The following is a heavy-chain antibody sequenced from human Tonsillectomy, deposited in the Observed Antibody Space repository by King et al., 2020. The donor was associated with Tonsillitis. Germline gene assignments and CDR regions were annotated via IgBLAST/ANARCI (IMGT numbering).Heavy chain of an antibody. CDR1: GGAFSGYY. CDR3: ARGRTYSYDSSGYYFDY. J-gene: IGHJ4*02. V-gene: IGHV4-34*01. D-gene: IGHD3-22*01. Sequence: VQLQQWGAGLLKPSETLSLTCVVYGGAFSGYYWSWIRQPPGKGLEWIGEINHSGSTNYNPSLKSRVTISVDTSKNQFSLKLSSVTAADTGIYYCARGRTYSYDSSGYYFDYWGQGTLVTVSS. CDR2: INHSGST.